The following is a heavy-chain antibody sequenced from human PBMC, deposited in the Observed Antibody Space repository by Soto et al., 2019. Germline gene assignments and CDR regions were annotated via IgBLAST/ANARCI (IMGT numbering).Heavy chain of an antibody. V-gene: IGHV3-48*02. D-gene: IGHD2-2*01. Sequence: EVQLVESGGGLVQPGGSLRLSCAASGFTFSSYSMNWVRQAPGKGLEWVSYISSSSSTIYFADSVKGRFTISRDNAKNSLYLQMNSLRDEDTAVYYCARESAALNWFDPWGQGTLVTVSS. CDR1: GFTFSSYS. CDR3: ARESAALNWFDP. J-gene: IGHJ5*02. CDR2: ISSSSSTI.